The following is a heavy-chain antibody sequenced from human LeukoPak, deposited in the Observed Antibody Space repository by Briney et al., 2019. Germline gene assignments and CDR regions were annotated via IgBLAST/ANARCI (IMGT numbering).Heavy chain of an antibody. Sequence: SETLSLTCTVSGGSISSGSYYWSWIRQPAGKGLEWIGRIYTSGSTNYNPSLKSRVTISVDTSKNQFSLKLSSVTAADTAVYCCASVYCSGGSCYEHYWGQGTLVTVSS. CDR3: ASVYCSGGSCYEHY. CDR2: IYTSGST. J-gene: IGHJ4*02. V-gene: IGHV4-61*02. D-gene: IGHD2-15*01. CDR1: GGSISSGSYY.